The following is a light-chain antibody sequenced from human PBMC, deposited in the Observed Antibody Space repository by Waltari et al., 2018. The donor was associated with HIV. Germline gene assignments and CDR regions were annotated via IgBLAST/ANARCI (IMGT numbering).Light chain of an antibody. J-gene: IGKJ3*01. V-gene: IGKV1-16*01. CDR1: QYISNY. CDR3: HQYNTFPLT. CDR2: ATS. Sequence: DIQMTQSPSFLSALVGDRVTITCRASQYISNYLGWFQQTPGTAPKSLIFATSSLQSGVPSRFLGAVSGTNFTLTIRSLQPEDFATYYCHQYNTFPLTFGRGTTVEIK.